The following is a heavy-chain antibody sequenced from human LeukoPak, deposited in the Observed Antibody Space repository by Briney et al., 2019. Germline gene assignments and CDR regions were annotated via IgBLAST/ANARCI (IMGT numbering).Heavy chain of an antibody. Sequence: PSETLSLTCTVSGGSISSYYWSWIRQPPGKGLEWIGYIYYSGSTNYNPSLKSRVTISVDTSKNQFSLKLSSVTAADTAVYYCARAKLGIADYWGQGTLVTVSS. V-gene: IGHV4-59*08. CDR2: IYYSGST. D-gene: IGHD7-27*01. J-gene: IGHJ4*02. CDR1: GGSISSYY. CDR3: ARAKLGIADY.